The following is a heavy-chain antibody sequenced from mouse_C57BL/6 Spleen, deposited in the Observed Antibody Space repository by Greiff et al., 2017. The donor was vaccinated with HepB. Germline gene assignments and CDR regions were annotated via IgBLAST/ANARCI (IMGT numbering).Heavy chain of an antibody. D-gene: IGHD2-2*01. CDR3: ARSTMVTTVDFDY. Sequence: QVQLQQSGAELAKPGASVKLSCKASGHTFTSYWMHWVKQRPGQGLEWIGYINPSSGYTKYNQKFKDKATLTADKSSSTAYMQLSSLTYEDSAVYYCARSTMVTTVDFDYWGQGTTLTVSS. CDR2: INPSSGYT. J-gene: IGHJ2*01. V-gene: IGHV1-7*01. CDR1: GHTFTSYW.